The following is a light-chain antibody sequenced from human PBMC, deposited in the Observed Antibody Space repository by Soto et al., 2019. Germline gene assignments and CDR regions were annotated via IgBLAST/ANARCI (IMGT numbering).Light chain of an antibody. V-gene: IGKV3-20*01. J-gene: IGKJ1*01. CDR1: QTMTRAY. CDR2: AAS. CDR3: QQYDNWPWT. Sequence: EIVLMQSPGTLSLSPGERATLSCTSSQTMTRAYVAWYQQKPGQAPRLLIYAASDRATGIPDRFSGSGSGTDFTLTISSLQSEDFAVYYCQQYDNWPWTFGQGTKVDIK.